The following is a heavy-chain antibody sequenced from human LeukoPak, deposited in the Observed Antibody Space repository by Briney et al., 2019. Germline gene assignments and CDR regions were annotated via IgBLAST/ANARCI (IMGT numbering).Heavy chain of an antibody. CDR1: GGSISSSSYY. CDR2: IYYSGST. CDR3: ARHVDATVRFDL. Sequence: PSETLSLTCTVSGGSISSSSYYWGWIRQPPGKGLEWIGSIYYSGSTYYNSSLKSRVTISVDTSKKQFSLNLTSVTAADTAVYYCARHVDATVRFDLWGQGTLVTVSS. J-gene: IGHJ5*02. D-gene: IGHD4-11*01. V-gene: IGHV4-39*01.